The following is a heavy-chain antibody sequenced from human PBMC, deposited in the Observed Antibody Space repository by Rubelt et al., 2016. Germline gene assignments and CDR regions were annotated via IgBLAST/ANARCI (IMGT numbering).Heavy chain of an antibody. Sequence: QLQLQESGLGLVKPSETLSLTCNVSGGSMSSSSYYWGWIRQPPGRGLEWMGSIYYSGSTYYSASLKSRVTISVDTSKNQFSLKLSSVTAADTAVYYCARLPRPTGNWYFDSWGQGTLVTVSS. CDR1: GGSMSSSSYY. D-gene: IGHD1-1*01. CDR3: ARLPRPTGNWYFDS. V-gene: IGHV4-39*07. J-gene: IGHJ4*02. CDR2: IYYSGST.